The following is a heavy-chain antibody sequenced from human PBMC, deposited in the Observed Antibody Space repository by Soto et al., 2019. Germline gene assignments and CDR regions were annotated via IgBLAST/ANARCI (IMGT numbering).Heavy chain of an antibody. CDR3: ATLTYYYDTSGDY. V-gene: IGHV1-24*01. D-gene: IGHD3-22*01. CDR2: FDPEDGET. Sequence: GASVKVSCKVSGYTLSELSMHWVRRAPGKGLEWMGGFDPEDGETIYAQKFQGRVTMTEDTSTDTAYMELSSLRSEDTAVYYCATLTYYYDTSGDYWGQGTLVTVSS. CDR1: GYTLSELS. J-gene: IGHJ4*02.